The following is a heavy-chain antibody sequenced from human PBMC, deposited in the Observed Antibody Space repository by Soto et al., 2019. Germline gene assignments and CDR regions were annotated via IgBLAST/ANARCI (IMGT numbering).Heavy chain of an antibody. CDR3: ARDLMSAPGDYYYGMDV. Sequence: GGSLRLSCAASGLTVSSNYMSWVRQAPGKGLEWVSVIYSDGSTYYADSVKGRFTISRDNSKNTLYLQMNSLRAEDTAVYYCARDLMSAPGDYYYGMDVWGQGTTVTVSS. D-gene: IGHD2-8*01. V-gene: IGHV3-53*01. CDR1: GLTVSSNY. CDR2: IYSDGST. J-gene: IGHJ6*02.